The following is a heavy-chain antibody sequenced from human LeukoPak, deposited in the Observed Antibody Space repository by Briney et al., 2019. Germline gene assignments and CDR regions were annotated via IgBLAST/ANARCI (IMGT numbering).Heavy chain of an antibody. D-gene: IGHD2-15*01. J-gene: IGHJ6*02. CDR3: AREVGYCSGGSCYSPSFYYCGMDV. CDR2: ISYDGSNK. Sequence: AGGSLRLSCAASGFTFSSYAMHWVRQAPGKGLEWVAVISYDGSNKYYADSVKGRFTISRDNSKNTLYLQMNSLRAEDTAVYYCAREVGYCSGGSCYSPSFYYCGMDVWGQGTTVTVSS. V-gene: IGHV3-30-3*01. CDR1: GFTFSSYA.